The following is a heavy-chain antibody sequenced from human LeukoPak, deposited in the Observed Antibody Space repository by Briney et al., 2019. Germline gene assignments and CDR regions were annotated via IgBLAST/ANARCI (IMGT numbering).Heavy chain of an antibody. Sequence: SETLSLACTVSGGSISSYYWSWIRQPPGKGLNWIGSIYHSGSTYYNPSLRSRVTISIDTSKNQFSLKLSSVTAADTAVYYCARQQQLATHDAFDIWGQGTMVTVSS. J-gene: IGHJ3*02. D-gene: IGHD6-13*01. CDR3: ARQQQLATHDAFDI. CDR1: GGSISSYY. V-gene: IGHV4-59*04. CDR2: IYHSGST.